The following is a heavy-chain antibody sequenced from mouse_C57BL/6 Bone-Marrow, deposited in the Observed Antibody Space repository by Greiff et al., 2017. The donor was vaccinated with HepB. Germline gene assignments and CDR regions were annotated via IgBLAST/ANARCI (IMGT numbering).Heavy chain of an antibody. Sequence: QVQLQQSGAELVRPGASVTLSCKASGYTFTDYEMHWVKQTPVHGLEWIGAIDPETGGTAYNQKFKGKAILTADKSSSTAYMELRSLTSEDSAVYYCTRSVGNYLDYWGQGTSVTVSS. J-gene: IGHJ4*01. CDR3: TRSVGNYLDY. CDR2: IDPETGGT. CDR1: GYTFTDYE. V-gene: IGHV1-15*01. D-gene: IGHD2-1*01.